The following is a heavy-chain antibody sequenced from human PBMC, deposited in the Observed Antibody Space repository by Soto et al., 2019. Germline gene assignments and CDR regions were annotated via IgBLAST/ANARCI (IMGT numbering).Heavy chain of an antibody. V-gene: IGHV4-4*02. D-gene: IGHD2-8*01. CDR2: IYHSGST. CDR3: ARDIMGTNYYYYGMDV. J-gene: IGHJ6*02. Sequence: SETLSLTCAVSGGSISSSNWWSWVRQPPGKGLEWIGEIYHSGSTNYNPSLKSRVTISVDTSKNQFSLKLSSVTAADTAVYYCARDIMGTNYYYYGMDVWGQGTTVTVS. CDR1: GGSISSSNW.